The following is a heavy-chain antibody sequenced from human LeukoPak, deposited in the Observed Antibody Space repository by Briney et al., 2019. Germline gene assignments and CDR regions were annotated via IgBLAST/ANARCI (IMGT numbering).Heavy chain of an antibody. CDR3: ARDVPSGHFDY. CDR1: SYSITSSYSSTSSYY. D-gene: IGHD2-2*01. Sequence: PSETLSLTCDVSSYSITSSYSSTSSYYWGWIRQPPGKGLEWIGSINHSGITFYNPSLKGRITISVDTSKNQFSLKLTSVTAADTAFYYCARDVPSGHFDYWGQGALVTVSS. V-gene: IGHV4-38-2*02. CDR2: INHSGIT. J-gene: IGHJ4*02.